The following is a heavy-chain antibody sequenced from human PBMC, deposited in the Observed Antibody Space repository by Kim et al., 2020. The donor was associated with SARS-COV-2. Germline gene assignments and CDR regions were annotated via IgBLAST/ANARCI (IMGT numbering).Heavy chain of an antibody. CDR1: GGSISSYY. CDR3: ARGRGLYYYDSSGYYADSGYYFDY. Sequence: SETLSLTCTVSGGSISSYYWSWIRQPPGKGLEWIGYIYYSGSTNYNPSLKSRVTISVDTSKNQFSLKLSSVTAADTAVYYCARGRGLYYYDSSGYYADSGYYFDYWGQGTLVTVSS. D-gene: IGHD3-22*01. CDR2: IYYSGST. V-gene: IGHV4-59*13. J-gene: IGHJ4*02.